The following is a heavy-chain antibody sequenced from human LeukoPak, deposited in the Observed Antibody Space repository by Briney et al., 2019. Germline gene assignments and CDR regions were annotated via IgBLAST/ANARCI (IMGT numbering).Heavy chain of an antibody. J-gene: IGHJ4*02. D-gene: IGHD6-19*01. Sequence: SETLSLTCAVYGETFIHNFWTWIRQPPGKGLEWIGQINHSGSTYYNPSLKSRVTILVDTSKNQFSLKLTSVTAADTAVYYCARAMPYFYGSIAVPGTIDYWGQEILVTVSS. CDR2: INHSGST. CDR3: ARAMPYFYGSIAVPGTIDY. CDR1: GETFIHNF. V-gene: IGHV4-34*01.